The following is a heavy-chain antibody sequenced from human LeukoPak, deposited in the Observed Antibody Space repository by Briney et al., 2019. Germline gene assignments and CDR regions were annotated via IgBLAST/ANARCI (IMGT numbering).Heavy chain of an antibody. J-gene: IGHJ3*02. V-gene: IGHV3-7*05. D-gene: IGHD3-22*01. CDR3: AKDRGGAYYESSVDI. CDR1: GFTFSSYW. Sequence: PGGSLRLSCAASGFTFSSYWMSWVRQAPGRGLEWVANIKQDGSEKYYVDSVKGRFTISRDNAKKSLYLQMNSLRAEDTAMYYCAKDRGGAYYESSVDILGQGTMVTVSS. CDR2: IKQDGSEK.